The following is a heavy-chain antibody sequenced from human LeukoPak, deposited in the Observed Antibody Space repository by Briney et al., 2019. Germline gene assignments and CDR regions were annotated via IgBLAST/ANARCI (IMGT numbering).Heavy chain of an antibody. J-gene: IGHJ4*02. D-gene: IGHD1-26*01. CDR3: AKDRPGAMLYFDC. CDR2: ISGSGGIT. CDR1: GFTFSNYA. V-gene: IGHV3-23*01. Sequence: GGSLRLSCAASGFTFSNYAMSWVRQAPGKGLEWVSAISGSGGITFHSDSVKGRFTISRDNSKNALYLQINNLGAEDTAVYYCAKDRPGAMLYFDCWGQGTLVTVSS.